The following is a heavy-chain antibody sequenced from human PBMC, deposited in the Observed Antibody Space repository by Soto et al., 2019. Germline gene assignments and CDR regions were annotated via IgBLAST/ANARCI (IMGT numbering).Heavy chain of an antibody. CDR1: GGPLTTYF. CDR3: ARLAAAGSLIDY. CDR2: INHSGST. J-gene: IGHJ4*02. D-gene: IGHD6-13*01. Sequence: ETLSLTCNVSGGPLTTYFWSWIRQPPGKGLEWIGEINHSGSTNYNPSLKSRVTISVDTSKNQFSLKLSSVTAADTAVYYCARLAAAGSLIDYWGQGTLVTVSS. V-gene: IGHV4-34*01.